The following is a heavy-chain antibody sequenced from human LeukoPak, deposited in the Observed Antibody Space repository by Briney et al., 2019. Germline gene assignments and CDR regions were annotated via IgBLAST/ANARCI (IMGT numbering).Heavy chain of an antibody. CDR2: IDYSGGST. CDR3: AELGITMIGGV. D-gene: IGHD3-10*02. Sequence: GGSLRLSCTVSGFTLSSYEMSWIRQAPGKGLEWVSSIDYSGGSTYYADSVKGRFTISRDNSKNTLYLQLNSLRGDDTAVYYCAELGITMIGGVWGKGTTVTISS. J-gene: IGHJ6*04. V-gene: IGHV3-23*01. CDR1: GFTLSSYE.